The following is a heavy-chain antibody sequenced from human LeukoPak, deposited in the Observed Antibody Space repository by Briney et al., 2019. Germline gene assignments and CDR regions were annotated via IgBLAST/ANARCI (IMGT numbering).Heavy chain of an antibody. D-gene: IGHD1-1*01. CDR3: ARALQLGLDY. Sequence: KPGGSLRLSCAASGFTFSNYNMNWVRQAPGKTMEWVSSITSSGTYIFYADSVKGRFTISRDNAKNSLYLQMNSLRAEDTAVYYCARALQLGLDYWGQGTLVSVSS. CDR2: ITSSGTYI. CDR1: GFTFSNYN. J-gene: IGHJ4*02. V-gene: IGHV3-21*01.